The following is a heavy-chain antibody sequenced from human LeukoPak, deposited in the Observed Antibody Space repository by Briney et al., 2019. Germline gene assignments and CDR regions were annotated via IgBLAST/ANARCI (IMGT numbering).Heavy chain of an antibody. J-gene: IGHJ4*02. Sequence: PGGSLRLSCAASGFTFSNYGMHWVRQAPGKGLEWVTFIRYDGGDKEYADSVKGRFTISRDNSKNTLYLQMNSLRAEDTAVYYCAKVPKLLWFGELIYYFDYWGQGTLVTVSS. D-gene: IGHD3-10*01. CDR2: IRYDGGDK. V-gene: IGHV3-30*02. CDR3: AKVPKLLWFGELIYYFDY. CDR1: GFTFSNYG.